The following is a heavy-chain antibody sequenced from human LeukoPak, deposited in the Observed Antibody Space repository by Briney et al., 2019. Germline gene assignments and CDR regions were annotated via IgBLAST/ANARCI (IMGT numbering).Heavy chain of an antibody. CDR2: ITGDGRT. D-gene: IGHD3-16*01. CDR3: AKDRAWGAFAD. V-gene: IGHV3-23*01. CDR1: GITFSSYS. J-gene: IGHJ4*02. Sequence: GGSLRLSCAASGITFSSYSMNWVRQAPGKGREWVSGITGDGRTYNADSVKGRFTISRDNSKNTLYLQMNSLRAEDTAIYYCAKDRAWGAFADWGQGTLVTVSS.